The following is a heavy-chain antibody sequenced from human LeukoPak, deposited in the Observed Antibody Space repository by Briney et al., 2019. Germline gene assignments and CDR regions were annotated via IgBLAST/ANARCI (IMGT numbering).Heavy chain of an antibody. Sequence: GESLKISCKGSGYSFTSYWIGWVRQMPGKGLEWMGIIYPGDSDTRYSPSFQGQVTISADKSISTAHLQWSSLKASDTTMYYCARTAGDSGYYPGAIDYWGQGTLVTVSS. V-gene: IGHV5-51*01. CDR3: ARTAGDSGYYPGAIDY. CDR2: IYPGDSDT. J-gene: IGHJ4*02. CDR1: GYSFTSYW. D-gene: IGHD3-22*01.